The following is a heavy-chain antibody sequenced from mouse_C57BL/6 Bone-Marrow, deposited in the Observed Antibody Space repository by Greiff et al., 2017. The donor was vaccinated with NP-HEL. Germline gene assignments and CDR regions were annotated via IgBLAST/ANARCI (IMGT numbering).Heavy chain of an antibody. V-gene: IGHV1-15*01. CDR3: TRKGIYYGSSPLDY. CDR1: GYTFTDYE. CDR2: IDPETGGT. D-gene: IGHD1-1*01. J-gene: IGHJ2*01. Sequence: VKLMESGAELVRPGASVTLSCKASGYTFTDYEMHWVKQTPVHGLEWIGAIDPETGGTAYNQKFKGKAILTADKSSSTAYMELRSLTSEDSAVYYCTRKGIYYGSSPLDYWGQGTTLTVSS.